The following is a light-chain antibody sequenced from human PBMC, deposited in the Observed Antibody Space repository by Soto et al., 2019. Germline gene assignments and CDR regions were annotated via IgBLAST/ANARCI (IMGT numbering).Light chain of an antibody. CDR1: QSVSSSY. V-gene: IGKV3-20*01. CDR2: GAS. CDR3: QQYGSSLLT. J-gene: IGKJ3*01. Sequence: IVLTQSPGTLSLSPGERATLSRRASQSVSSSYLAWYQQKPGQAPRLLIYGASSRATGIPDRFSGSGSGTDFTLTITRLEPEDFAVYYCQQYGSSLLTFGPGTKVDI.